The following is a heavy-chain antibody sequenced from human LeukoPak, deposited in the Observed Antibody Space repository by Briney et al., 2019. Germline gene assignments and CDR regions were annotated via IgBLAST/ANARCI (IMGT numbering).Heavy chain of an antibody. D-gene: IGHD3-3*01. CDR2: INHSGST. CDR3: ARGTQKIGLFRYYDFWSGYYTIDYFDY. V-gene: IGHV4-34*01. Sequence: PSETLSLTCAVYLGSFSGYYWSWIRQPPGKGLEWIGEINHSGSTNYNPSLKSRVTISVDTSKNQFSLTLSSVTAADTVVYYCARGTQKIGLFRYYDFWSGYYTIDYFDYWGQGTLVTVSS. CDR1: LGSFSGYY. J-gene: IGHJ4*02.